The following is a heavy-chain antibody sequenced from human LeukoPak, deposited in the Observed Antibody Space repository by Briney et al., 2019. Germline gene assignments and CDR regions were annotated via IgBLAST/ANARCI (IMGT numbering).Heavy chain of an antibody. CDR2: IYYSGST. CDR3: ARLAHYYDSSGYYGD. Sequence: SETLSLTCTVSGGSISTYYWTWIRQPPGKGLEWIGYIYYSGSTNYNPSLKSRVTISVDTSKNQFSLKLSSVTAADTAVYYCARLAHYYDSSGYYGDWGQGTLVTVSS. V-gene: IGHV4-59*01. D-gene: IGHD3-22*01. CDR1: GGSISTYY. J-gene: IGHJ4*02.